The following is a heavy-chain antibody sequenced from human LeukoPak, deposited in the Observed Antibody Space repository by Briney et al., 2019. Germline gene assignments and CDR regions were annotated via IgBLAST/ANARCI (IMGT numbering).Heavy chain of an antibody. CDR1: GFTFSSYG. CDR2: ISYDGSNK. J-gene: IGHJ4*02. D-gene: IGHD1-26*01. V-gene: IGHV3-30*18. CDR3: AKGGYSGSYYAHDYFDY. Sequence: PGRSLRLSCAASGFTFSSYGMHWVRQAPGKGLEWVAVISYDGSNKYYADSVKGPFTISRDNSKNTLYLQMNSLRAEDTAVYYCAKGGYSGSYYAHDYFDYWGQGTLVTVSS.